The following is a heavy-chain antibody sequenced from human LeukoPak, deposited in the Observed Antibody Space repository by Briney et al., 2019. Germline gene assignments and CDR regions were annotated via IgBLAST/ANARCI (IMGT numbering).Heavy chain of an antibody. Sequence: SETLSLTCAVYGGSFSGYYWSWIRQPPGKGLEWIGEINHSGGTNYNPSLKSRVTISVDTSMNQFSLKLSSVTAADTAVYYCARGEIVVVPADQKLSNWFDRWGQGTLVTVSS. D-gene: IGHD2-2*01. CDR2: INHSGGT. CDR3: ARGEIVVVPADQKLSNWFDR. V-gene: IGHV4-34*01. J-gene: IGHJ5*02. CDR1: GGSFSGYY.